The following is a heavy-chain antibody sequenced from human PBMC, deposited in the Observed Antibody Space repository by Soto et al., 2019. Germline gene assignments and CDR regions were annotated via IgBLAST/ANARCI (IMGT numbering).Heavy chain of an antibody. CDR2: ISGSGGST. CDR3: AKGLVPPLYYFDC. CDR1: GFTFSSYA. Sequence: EVQLLESGGGLVQPGGSLRLSCAASGFTFSSYAMSWVRQAPGKGLEWVSAISGSGGSTYYADSVKGRFTISRDNSKSTLYLQMNSLRAEDTAVYYCAKGLVPPLYYFDCWGQGTLVSVSS. V-gene: IGHV3-23*01. J-gene: IGHJ4*02. D-gene: IGHD2-8*02.